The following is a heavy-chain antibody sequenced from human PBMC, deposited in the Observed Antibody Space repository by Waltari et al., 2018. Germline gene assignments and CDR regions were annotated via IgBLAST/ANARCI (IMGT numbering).Heavy chain of an antibody. CDR2: ISGSGGST. D-gene: IGHD1-26*01. CDR3: AKDQNEWELLPVDY. V-gene: IGHV3-23*01. J-gene: IGHJ4*02. Sequence: EVQLLESGGGLVQPGGSLRLSCAASGFTFSSYAMSWVRQAPGKGLEWVSAISGSGGSTYYAASVKGRFTISRDNSKNTLYLQMNSLRAEDTAVYYCAKDQNEWELLPVDYWGQGTLVTVSS. CDR1: GFTFSSYA.